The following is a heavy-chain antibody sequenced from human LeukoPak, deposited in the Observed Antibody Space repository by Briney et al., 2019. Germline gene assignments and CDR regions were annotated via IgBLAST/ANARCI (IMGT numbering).Heavy chain of an antibody. V-gene: IGHV1-18*01. Sequence: ASVKVSCKASGYTFTRYGISWVGQAPGQGLEWMGWISAYNGNTNYAHKLQGRVTMTTDTSTSTAYLELRSLRSDDTAVYYCARGDRSGSPSDFDYWGQGTLVTVSS. CDR1: GYTFTRYG. D-gene: IGHD3-10*01. CDR3: ARGDRSGSPSDFDY. J-gene: IGHJ4*02. CDR2: ISAYNGNT.